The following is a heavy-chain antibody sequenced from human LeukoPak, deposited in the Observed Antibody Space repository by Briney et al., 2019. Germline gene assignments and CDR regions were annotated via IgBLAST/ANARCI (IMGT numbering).Heavy chain of an antibody. Sequence: PGGSLRLSCAASGFTFSYYEMNWVRQTPGKGLEWVSYMSSSGSTIYYADSVKGRFTISRDNAKNSLYLQVNSLRAEDTAVYYCARDNYGSGSYYLKPDAFDVWGQGTMVTVSS. CDR3: ARDNYGSGSYYLKPDAFDV. CDR2: MSSSGSTI. CDR1: GFTFSYYE. V-gene: IGHV3-48*03. D-gene: IGHD3-10*01. J-gene: IGHJ3*01.